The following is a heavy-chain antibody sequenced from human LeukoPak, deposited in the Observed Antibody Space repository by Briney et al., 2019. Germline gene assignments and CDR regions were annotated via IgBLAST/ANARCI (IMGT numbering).Heavy chain of an antibody. V-gene: IGHV4-34*01. Sequence: SETLSLTCTVSGGSISSYYWSWIRQPPGKGLEWIGEINHSGSTNYNPSLKSRVTISVDTSKNQFSLKLSSVTAADTAVYYCARGREAVAGTGVYFDYWGQGTLVTVSS. D-gene: IGHD6-19*01. CDR3: ARGREAVAGTGVYFDY. J-gene: IGHJ4*02. CDR2: INHSGST. CDR1: GGSISSYY.